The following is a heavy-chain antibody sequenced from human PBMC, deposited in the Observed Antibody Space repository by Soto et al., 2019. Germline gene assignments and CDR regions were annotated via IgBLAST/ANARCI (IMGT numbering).Heavy chain of an antibody. CDR3: SXVXEGRYNWNYCSYYSYMDV. CDR2: ISAYNFNT. CDR1: GYTFTSYG. D-gene: IGHD1-7*01. Sequence: ASVKVSCKASGYTFTSYGISLVRQAPVQVLELIVWISAYNFNTNYSQKLQGRFTITTYASTITSYIELMILISDDAAVYYCSXVXEGRYNWNYCSYYSYMDVWGKGTTVTVSS. V-gene: IGHV1-18*01. J-gene: IGHJ6*03.